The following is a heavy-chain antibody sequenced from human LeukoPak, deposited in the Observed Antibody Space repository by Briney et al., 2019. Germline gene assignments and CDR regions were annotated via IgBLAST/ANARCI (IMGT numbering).Heavy chain of an antibody. CDR3: ASSRSGSYFAY. CDR2: ISYDGSNK. CDR1: GLTFDSNA. V-gene: IGHV3-30*04. D-gene: IGHD1-26*01. J-gene: IGHJ4*02. Sequence: HPGRSLRLSCVASGLTFDSNAMHWVRQAPGKGLEWVAAISYDGSNKYYADSVKGRFTISRDNSKNTQYLQMNSLRDEDTAVYHCASSRSGSYFAYWGQGTLDTVSS.